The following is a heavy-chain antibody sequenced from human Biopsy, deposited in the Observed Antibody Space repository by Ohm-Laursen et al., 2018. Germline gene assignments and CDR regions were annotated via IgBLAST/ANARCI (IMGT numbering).Heavy chain of an antibody. D-gene: IGHD4-23*01. V-gene: IGHV3-11*01. J-gene: IGHJ6*02. Sequence: SLRLSCTANGFSFADYYMSWIRQAPGKRLDWVSYISSGNTEKYADSVKGRFTISRDNAQNTLYLQMNSLRADDTAVYYCARDWGGDYGGNIDYYYFYGMDVWGQGTTVTVSS. CDR1: GFSFADYY. CDR2: ISSGNTE. CDR3: ARDWGGDYGGNIDYYYFYGMDV.